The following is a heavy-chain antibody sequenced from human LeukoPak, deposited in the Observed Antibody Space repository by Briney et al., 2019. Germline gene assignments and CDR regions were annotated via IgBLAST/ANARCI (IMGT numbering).Heavy chain of an antibody. Sequence: GSSVKVSCKASGGTFSSYAISWVRQAPGHGLEWMGRIIPIFGTANYAQKFQGRVTITTDESTSTAYMELSSLRSEDTAVYYCARGSGWFSFDAFDIWGQGTMVTVSS. V-gene: IGHV1-69*05. CDR1: GGTFSSYA. J-gene: IGHJ3*02. CDR2: IIPIFGTA. D-gene: IGHD6-13*01. CDR3: ARGSGWFSFDAFDI.